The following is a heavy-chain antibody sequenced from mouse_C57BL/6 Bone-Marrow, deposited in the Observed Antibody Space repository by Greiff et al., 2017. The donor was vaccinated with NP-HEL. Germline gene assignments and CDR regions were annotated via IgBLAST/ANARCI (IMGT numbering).Heavy chain of an antibody. Sequence: EVMLVESGGGLVQPGGSLKLSCAASGFTFSDYYMYWVRQTPEKRLEWVAYISNGGGSTYYPDTVKGRFTISRDNAKNTLYLQMSRLKSEDTAMYYCARHGGYDDSFAYWGQGTLVTVSA. J-gene: IGHJ3*01. CDR3: ARHGGYDDSFAY. CDR2: ISNGGGST. V-gene: IGHV5-12*01. CDR1: GFTFSDYY. D-gene: IGHD2-2*01.